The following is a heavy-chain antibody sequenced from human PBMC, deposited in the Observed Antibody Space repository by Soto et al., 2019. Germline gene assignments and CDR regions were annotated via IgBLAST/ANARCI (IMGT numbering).Heavy chain of an antibody. Sequence: GGSLRLSCAASGFTFSSYAMHWVRQAPGKGLEYVSAISSNGGSTYYANSVKGRFTISRDNSKNTLYLQMGSLRAEDMAVYYCARATYCSGGSCYSGAFDIWGQGTMVTVSS. CDR3: ARATYCSGGSCYSGAFDI. CDR1: GFTFSSYA. J-gene: IGHJ3*02. CDR2: ISSNGGST. D-gene: IGHD2-15*01. V-gene: IGHV3-64*01.